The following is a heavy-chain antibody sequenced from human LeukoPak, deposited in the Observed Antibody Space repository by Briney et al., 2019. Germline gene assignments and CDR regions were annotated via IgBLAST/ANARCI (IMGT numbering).Heavy chain of an antibody. CDR1: GRSINTYY. J-gene: IGHJ5*02. CDR2: MYYSGSS. Sequence: PSETLSLTRSVSGRSINTYYWSWLRPPPGKGLEWGGYMYYSGSSNYIASLKSRVTISVDTSKNQSSLKLSSVTGADTAVYCRARWVTVTAPLAWFDPWGEGELFTVSS. D-gene: IGHD4-17*01. CDR3: ARWVTVTAPLAWFDP. V-gene: IGHV4-59*01.